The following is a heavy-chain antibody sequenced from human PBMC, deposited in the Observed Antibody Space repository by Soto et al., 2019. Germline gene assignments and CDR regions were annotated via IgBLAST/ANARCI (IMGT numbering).Heavy chain of an antibody. J-gene: IGHJ4*02. D-gene: IGHD1-26*01. CDR2: INGRSNYK. Sequence: EVQVVESGGGLVKPGGSLRLSCASSGFTFSTYTMNWVRQAPGKGLEWVSSINGRSNYKYYTDSVKGGFTISRDNAKNSLYLQMNRLRAEDTAVYYCAREDGIVGGTSAFDSWGLGTLVTVSS. V-gene: IGHV3-21*01. CDR3: AREDGIVGGTSAFDS. CDR1: GFTFSTYT.